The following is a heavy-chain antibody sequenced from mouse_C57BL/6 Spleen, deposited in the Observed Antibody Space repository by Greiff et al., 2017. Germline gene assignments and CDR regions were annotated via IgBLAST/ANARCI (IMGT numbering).Heavy chain of an antibody. CDR3: ARGGEGNNYAMDY. Sequence: QVQLQQSGAELVRPGSSVKLSCKASGYTFTSYWMHWVKQRPIQGLEWIGNIDPSDSETHYNQKFKDKATLTVDKSSSTAYMQLSSLTSEDSENYYCARGGEGNNYAMDYWGQGTSVTVSS. D-gene: IGHD2-1*01. CDR1: GYTFTSYW. CDR2: IDPSDSET. V-gene: IGHV1-52*01. J-gene: IGHJ4*01.